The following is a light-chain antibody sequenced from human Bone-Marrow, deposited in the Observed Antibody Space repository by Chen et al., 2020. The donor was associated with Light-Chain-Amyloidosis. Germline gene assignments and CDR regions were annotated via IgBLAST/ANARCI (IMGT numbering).Light chain of an antibody. V-gene: IGLV6-57*01. Sequence: NFMLTQPHSVSESPGKTVIISCTRSSGSIATNYVQWYQQRPGSSPTTVIYEDDQRPSGVPDRFSGYNDRSYKSASLTISGLKTEDEADYYCQSYQGSSQGVFGGGTKLTVL. CDR2: EDD. J-gene: IGLJ3*02. CDR1: SGSIATNY. CDR3: QSYQGSSQGV.